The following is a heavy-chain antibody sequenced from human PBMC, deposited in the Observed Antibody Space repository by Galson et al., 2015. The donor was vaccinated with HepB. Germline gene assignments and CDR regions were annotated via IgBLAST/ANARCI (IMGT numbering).Heavy chain of an antibody. J-gene: IGHJ4*02. Sequence: SLRLSCAASGFTFSSYAMSWVRQAPGKGLEWVSAISGSGGSTYYADSVKGRFTISRDNSKNTLYLQMNSLRAEDTAVYYCAKGDIYYDSGGYYHDYWGQGTLVTVSS. V-gene: IGHV3-23*01. CDR3: AKGDIYYDSGGYYHDY. CDR2: ISGSGGST. CDR1: GFTFSSYA. D-gene: IGHD3-22*01.